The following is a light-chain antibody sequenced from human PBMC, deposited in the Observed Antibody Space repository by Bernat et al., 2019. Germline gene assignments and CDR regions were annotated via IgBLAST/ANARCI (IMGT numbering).Light chain of an antibody. Sequence: SSDLTQPPSVSVSPGQTARITCSGDALPEQYSYWYQQKAGQAPIMVVSRDNQRPSGVPERFSASSSGTTVTLTISGVQAEDEADYYCQSSDSNEGVFGGGTKLTV. CDR3: QSSDSNEGV. CDR2: RDN. CDR1: ALPEQY. V-gene: IGLV3-25*03. J-gene: IGLJ2*01.